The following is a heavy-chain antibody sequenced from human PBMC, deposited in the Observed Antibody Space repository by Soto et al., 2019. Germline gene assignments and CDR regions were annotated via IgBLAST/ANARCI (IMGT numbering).Heavy chain of an antibody. D-gene: IGHD3-22*01. Sequence: GGSLRLSCAASGFTFISYAMHWVLQAPCKGLEWVAVISYDGSNKYYADSVKGRFTISRDNSKNTLYLQMNSLRAEDTAVYYCAIDSSTMIVGWSAFDIWGQGTMVTVSS. CDR1: GFTFISYA. CDR3: AIDSSTMIVGWSAFDI. CDR2: ISYDGSNK. J-gene: IGHJ3*02. V-gene: IGHV3-30-3*01.